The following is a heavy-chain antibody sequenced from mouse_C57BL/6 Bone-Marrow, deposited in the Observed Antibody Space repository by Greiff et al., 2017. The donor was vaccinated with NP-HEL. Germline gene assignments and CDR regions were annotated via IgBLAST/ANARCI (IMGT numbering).Heavy chain of an antibody. CDR3: ARGGLLYYFDY. D-gene: IGHD1-1*01. V-gene: IGHV1-59*01. CDR1: GYTFTSYW. Sequence: QVQLQQSGAELVRPGTSVKLSCKASGYTFTSYWMHWVKQRPGQGLERIGVIDPSDSYTNYNQKFKGKATLTVDTSSSTAYMQLSSLTSEDSAVYYCARGGLLYYFDYWGQGTTLTVSS. CDR2: IDPSDSYT. J-gene: IGHJ2*01.